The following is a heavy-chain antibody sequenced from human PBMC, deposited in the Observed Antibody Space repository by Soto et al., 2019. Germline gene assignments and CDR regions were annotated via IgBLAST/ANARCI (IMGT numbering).Heavy chain of an antibody. CDR3: ARDLRMRSEWELLHPFDY. CDR1: GYTFTSYG. J-gene: IGHJ4*02. Sequence: ASVKVSCEASGYTFTSYGISWVRQAPGQGLEWMGWISAYNGNTNYAQKLQGRVTMTTDTSTSTAYMELRSLRSDDTAVYYCARDLRMRSEWELLHPFDYWGQGTLVTVS. D-gene: IGHD1-26*01. V-gene: IGHV1-18*04. CDR2: ISAYNGNT.